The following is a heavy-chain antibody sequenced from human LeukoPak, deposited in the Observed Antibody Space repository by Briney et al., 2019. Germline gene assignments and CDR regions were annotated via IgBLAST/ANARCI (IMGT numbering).Heavy chain of an antibody. CDR2: ISGSGGST. J-gene: IGHJ4*02. D-gene: IGHD3-16*02. CDR1: GFTFSSYA. V-gene: IGHV3-23*01. Sequence: GGSLRLSCAASGFTFSSYAMSWVRQAPGKGLGWVSAISGSGGSTYYADSVKGRFTISRDNSKNTLYLQMNSLRAEDTAVYYCARDYDYVWGSYRYTALAEPRPFDYWGQGTLVTVSS. CDR3: ARDYDYVWGSYRYTALAEPRPFDY.